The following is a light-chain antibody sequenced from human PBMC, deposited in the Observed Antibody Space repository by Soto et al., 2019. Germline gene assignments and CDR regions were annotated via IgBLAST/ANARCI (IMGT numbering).Light chain of an antibody. Sequence: EIVLTQSPPTLSLSPGERATLSSRASQSVSSYLAWYQQKPGQAPRLLIYDASNRATGIPARFSGSGSGTDFTLTISSLEPEDSAVYYCQQRSNWPPMYTFGQGTKLEIK. V-gene: IGKV3-11*01. CDR1: QSVSSY. CDR2: DAS. CDR3: QQRSNWPPMYT. J-gene: IGKJ2*01.